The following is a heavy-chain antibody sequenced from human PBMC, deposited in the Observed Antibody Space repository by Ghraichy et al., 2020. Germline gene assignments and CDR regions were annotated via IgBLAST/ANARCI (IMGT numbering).Heavy chain of an antibody. CDR3: ARRGSAAYPFDY. CDR2: VYYSGST. D-gene: IGHD2-15*01. J-gene: IGHJ4*02. V-gene: IGHV4-59*01. Sequence: SETLSLTCTVSGGSISGFYWSWIRQPPGKGLEWIGYVYYSGSTSYNPSLKSRVTISVDTSKNQFSLKLSSVTAADTAVYSCARRGSAAYPFDYWGQGTLVTVSS. CDR1: GGSISGFY.